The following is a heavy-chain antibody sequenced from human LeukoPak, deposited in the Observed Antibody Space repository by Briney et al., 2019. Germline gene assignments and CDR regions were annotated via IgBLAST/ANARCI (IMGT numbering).Heavy chain of an antibody. CDR1: GFTFSNYC. J-gene: IGHJ4*02. CDR2: ICPGGTIT. CDR3: VRDFRSADY. V-gene: IGHV3-74*01. Sequence: GGSLRLSCTASGFTFSNYCMHWVRQTPGKGLIWVSRICPGGTITNYADSVKGRFAISRDDAKNMMFLQMNSLRADDTAVYYCVRDFRSADYWGQGILVTVSS.